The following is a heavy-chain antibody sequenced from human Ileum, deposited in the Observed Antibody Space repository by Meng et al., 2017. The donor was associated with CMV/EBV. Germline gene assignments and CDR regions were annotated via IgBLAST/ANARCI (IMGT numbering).Heavy chain of an antibody. CDR1: GGSFSGYY. CDR2: ISAGGGSA. D-gene: IGHD1-26*01. Sequence: ETLSLTCAVYGGSFSGYYWSWVRQAPGKGLEWVSVISAGGGSAYYADSVKGRFTISRDNSKNTLYLQMDNLRAEDTAVYYCARDPWTGADDYWGQGTLVTVSS. CDR3: ARDPWTGADDY. V-gene: IGHV3-53*01. J-gene: IGHJ4*02.